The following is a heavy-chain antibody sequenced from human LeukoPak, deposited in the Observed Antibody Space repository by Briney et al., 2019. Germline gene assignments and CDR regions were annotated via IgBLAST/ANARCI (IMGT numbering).Heavy chain of an antibody. J-gene: IGHJ4*02. D-gene: IGHD1-7*01. CDR1: GFTFSSYS. Sequence: GGSLRLSCAASGFTFSSYSMNWVPHAPGKGVEWVSYISSSGSSIYYADSVKGRFTMSRDNAKNSLYLQMNSLSAKDTAVYYCTRPRTGTTDYWGQGTLVTVSS. CDR3: TRPRTGTTDY. CDR2: ISSSGSSI. V-gene: IGHV3-21*01.